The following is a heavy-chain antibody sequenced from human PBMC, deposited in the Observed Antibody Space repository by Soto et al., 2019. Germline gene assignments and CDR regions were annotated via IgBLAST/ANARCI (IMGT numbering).Heavy chain of an antibody. CDR2: ISYDGSNK. CDR1: GFTFSSYG. V-gene: IGHV3-30*18. J-gene: IGHJ3*02. D-gene: IGHD3-22*01. Sequence: QVQLVESGGGVVQPGRSLRLSCAASGFTFSSYGMHWVRQAPGKGLERVAVISYDGSNKYYADSVKGRFTISRDNSKNTLYLQMNSLRAEDTAVYYCAKLSPGRYYYDSSGYYDAFDIWGQGTMVTVSS. CDR3: AKLSPGRYYYDSSGYYDAFDI.